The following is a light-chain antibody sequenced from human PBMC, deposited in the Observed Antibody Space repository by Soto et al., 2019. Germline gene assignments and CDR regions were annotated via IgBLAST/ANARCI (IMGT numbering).Light chain of an antibody. J-gene: IGKJ1*01. CDR3: QQYNNWQT. Sequence: EIVMTQSPATLSVSPGERATLSCRASQSVSSNLAWYQQKPGQAPRLLIYGASTRPTGIPARFSGSGSGTEFTPTISSLQSEDFAVYYCQQYNNWQTFGQGTKVEIK. CDR1: QSVSSN. V-gene: IGKV3D-15*01. CDR2: GAS.